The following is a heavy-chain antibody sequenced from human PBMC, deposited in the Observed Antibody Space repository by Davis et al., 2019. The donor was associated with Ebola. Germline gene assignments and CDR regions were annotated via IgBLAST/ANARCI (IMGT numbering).Heavy chain of an antibody. Sequence: GESLKISCAVSGFPITNYWTHWVRQAPGKGLVWVSRIKSDGSTIYADSVKGRFTISRDNAKNTLYLQMNSLRAEDTAVYYCAKGGGGPIDYWGQGTLVTVSS. CDR1: GFPITNYW. D-gene: IGHD2-15*01. CDR2: IKSDGST. CDR3: AKGGGGPIDY. V-gene: IGHV3-74*01. J-gene: IGHJ4*02.